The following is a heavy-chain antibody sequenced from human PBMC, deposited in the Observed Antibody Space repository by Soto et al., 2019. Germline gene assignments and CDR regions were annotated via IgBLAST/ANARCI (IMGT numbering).Heavy chain of an antibody. Sequence: PGGSLRLSCAASGFSFNNHAMSWVRQAPGKGLEWVSGIIGSGGNAYHADSVKGRFTISRDNSMNTLYLQMKSLRAEDMAVYYCVAYSGPFYYYNYMDVWGKGTSVTVSS. CDR1: GFSFNNHA. V-gene: IGHV3-23*01. CDR2: IIGSGGNA. D-gene: IGHD6-19*01. CDR3: VAYSGPFYYYNYMDV. J-gene: IGHJ6*03.